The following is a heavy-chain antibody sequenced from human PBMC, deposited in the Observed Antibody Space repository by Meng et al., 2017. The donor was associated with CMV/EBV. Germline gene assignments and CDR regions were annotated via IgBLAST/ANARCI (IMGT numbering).Heavy chain of an antibody. D-gene: IGHD4-11*01. Sequence: SVKVSCKASGGTFSSYAISWVRQAPGQGLEWMGGIIPIFGTANYAQKFQGRVTITTDESTSIAYMELSSLRSEDTAVYYCARSGPQYSYSNRPGYYYYYGMDVWGQGTTVTVSS. J-gene: IGHJ6*02. CDR1: GGTFSSYA. CDR3: ARSGPQYSYSNRPGYYYYYGMDV. V-gene: IGHV1-69*05. CDR2: IIPIFGTA.